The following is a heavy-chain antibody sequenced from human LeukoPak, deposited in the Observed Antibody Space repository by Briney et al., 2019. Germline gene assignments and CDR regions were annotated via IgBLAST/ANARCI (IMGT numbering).Heavy chain of an antibody. Sequence: SETLSLTCTVSGGSFSSYYWGWIRQPPGKVLEWIGHIYYSGSTNYNPSLKSRVTFSVDTSKNQFSLKLSSVTAADTAVYYCATEVGATENYFDYWGQGTLVTVSS. CDR1: GGSFSSYY. D-gene: IGHD1-26*01. CDR3: ATEVGATENYFDY. J-gene: IGHJ4*02. CDR2: IYYSGST. V-gene: IGHV4-59*12.